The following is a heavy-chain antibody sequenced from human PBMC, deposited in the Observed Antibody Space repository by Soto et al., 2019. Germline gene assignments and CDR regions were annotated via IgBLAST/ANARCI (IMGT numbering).Heavy chain of an antibody. CDR2: IYYSGST. CDR3: ARVPETYYYYMDV. J-gene: IGHJ6*03. V-gene: IGHV4-61*08. Sequence: PSETLSLTCTVSGGSISSGDYYWSWIRQPPGKGLEWIGYIYYSGSTNYNPSLKSRVTISVDTSKNQFSLKLSSVTAADTAVYYCARVPETYYYYMDVWGKGTTVTVSS. CDR1: GGSISSGDYY.